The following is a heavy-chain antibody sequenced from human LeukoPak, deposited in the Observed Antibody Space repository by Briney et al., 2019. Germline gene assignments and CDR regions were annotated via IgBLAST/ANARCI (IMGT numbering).Heavy chain of an antibody. CDR3: AKGGANGHTSLDFDS. Sequence: TGGSLRLSCVASGFNFKDSAMHWVRQVPGKGLEWVSGVSWHSDTMGYADSVKGRFTISRDIAKNSLFLEMSSLRGDDTAFYYCAKGGANGHTSLDFDSWGQGTLVTVSS. CDR1: GFNFKDSA. D-gene: IGHD5-24*01. J-gene: IGHJ4*02. V-gene: IGHV3-9*01. CDR2: VSWHSDTM.